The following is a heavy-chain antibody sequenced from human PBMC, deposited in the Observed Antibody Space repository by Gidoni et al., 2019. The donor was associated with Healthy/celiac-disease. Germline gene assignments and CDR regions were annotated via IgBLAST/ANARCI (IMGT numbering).Heavy chain of an antibody. J-gene: IGHJ5*02. D-gene: IGHD3-22*01. CDR3: ARDMGSGYTNWFDP. V-gene: IGHV3-33*01. CDR1: GFTFSSYG. CDR2: IWYDVSNK. Sequence: QVQLVESGGGVVQPGRSLRLSCAASGFTFSSYGMHWVRQAPGKGLEWVAFIWYDVSNKYYADSVKGRFTISRDNSKNTLYLQMNSLRAEDTAVYYCARDMGSGYTNWFDPWGQGTLVTVSS.